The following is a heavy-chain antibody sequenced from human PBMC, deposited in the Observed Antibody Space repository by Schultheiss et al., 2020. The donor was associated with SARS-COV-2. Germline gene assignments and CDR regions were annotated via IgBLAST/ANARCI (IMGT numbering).Heavy chain of an antibody. CDR3: ARDGSVNNNWFDP. V-gene: IGHV1-2*02. J-gene: IGHJ5*02. Sequence: ASVKVSCKASGYTFTGYYMHWVRQAPGQGLEWMGWINPNSGGTNYAQKFQGRVTITADESTSTAYMELSSLRSEDTAVYYCARDGSVNNNWFDPWGQGTLVTVSS. CDR1: GYTFTGYY. CDR2: INPNSGGT. D-gene: IGHD2/OR15-2a*01.